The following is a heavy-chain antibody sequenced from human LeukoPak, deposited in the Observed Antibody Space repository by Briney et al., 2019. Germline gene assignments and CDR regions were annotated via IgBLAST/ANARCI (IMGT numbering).Heavy chain of an antibody. CDR1: GYTFTGYY. D-gene: IGHD6-19*01. V-gene: IGHV1-2*02. CDR2: INPYRGGT. J-gene: IGHJ4*02. Sequence: GASVKVSCKASGYTFTGYYMHWVRQAPGQGLEWMGWINPYRGGTNYAQKFQGRVTMTRDTSISTAYMELSRLRADDTAVYYCAVDVGSSGWYKFIDYWGQGTLVTVSS. CDR3: AVDVGSSGWYKFIDY.